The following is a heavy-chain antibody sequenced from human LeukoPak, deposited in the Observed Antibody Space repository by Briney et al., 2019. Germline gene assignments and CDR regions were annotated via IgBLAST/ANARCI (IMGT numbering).Heavy chain of an antibody. D-gene: IGHD4-11*01. V-gene: IGHV3-30*04. CDR1: GFSFSGYA. CDR3: TRVEETATTAAIIRKYSYYYYYMDV. CDR2: ISYNGRRK. J-gene: IGHJ6*03. Sequence: GGSLRLSCVASGFSFSGYAIHWVRQAPGKGLEWVALISYNGRRKEYADSVKGRFTISRDNAKNSLYLQMSSLRAEDTAVYYCTRVEETATTAAIIRKYSYYYYYMDVWGKGNTVTVSS.